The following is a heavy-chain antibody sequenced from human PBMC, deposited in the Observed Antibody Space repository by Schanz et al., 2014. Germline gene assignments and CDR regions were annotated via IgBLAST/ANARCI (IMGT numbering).Heavy chain of an antibody. V-gene: IGHV3-21*01. CDR2: ISSSGSYI. J-gene: IGHJ4*02. Sequence: EVQLLESGGGLVQPGGSLRLSCAASGFTFSSYAMSWVRQAPGKGLEWVSSISSSGSYIYYADSVKGRFSISRDNAKNSLFLQMNRLRAEDTALYYCAKDSTHIDIVLVPTAIDYWGQGTLVTVSS. CDR1: GFTFSSYA. CDR3: AKDSTHIDIVLVPTAIDY. D-gene: IGHD2-2*01.